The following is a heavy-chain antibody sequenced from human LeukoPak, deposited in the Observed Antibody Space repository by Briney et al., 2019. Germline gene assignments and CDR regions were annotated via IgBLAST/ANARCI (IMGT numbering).Heavy chain of an antibody. J-gene: IGHJ4*02. CDR3: AKDRRIAAAGTLDY. V-gene: IGHV3-9*01. D-gene: IGHD6-13*01. CDR2: ISWNSGSI. CDR1: GFTFDDYA. Sequence: GGSLRLSCAASGFTFDDYAMHWVRQAPGKGLEWVSGISWNSGSIGYADSVKGRFTISRDNAKNSLYLQMNSPRAEDTALYYCAKDRRIAAAGTLDYWGQGTLVTVSS.